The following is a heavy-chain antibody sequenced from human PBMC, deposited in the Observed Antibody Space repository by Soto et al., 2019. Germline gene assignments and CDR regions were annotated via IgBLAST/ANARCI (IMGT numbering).Heavy chain of an antibody. CDR3: TKEKSVMNSGYDGFDL. D-gene: IGHD5-12*01. Sequence: EAQLEESGGGLIEPGGSLRLSCAASGFSFSAFEMNWVRQAPGKGPEWVAHIKSGGAFTLYAASVKGRFTISRDDADNSLYLQMNRLRAEDTALYYCTKEKSVMNSGYDGFDLWGRGTMVTVSS. J-gene: IGHJ3*01. CDR2: IKSGGAFT. V-gene: IGHV3-48*03. CDR1: GFSFSAFE.